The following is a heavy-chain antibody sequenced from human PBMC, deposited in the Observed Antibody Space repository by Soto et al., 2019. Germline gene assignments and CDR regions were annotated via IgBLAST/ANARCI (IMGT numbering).Heavy chain of an antibody. J-gene: IGHJ4*02. CDR1: GGIFSTYA. V-gene: IGHV1-69*01. D-gene: IGHD3-10*01. CDR2: IIPLFGTA. Sequence: QVQLVQSGAEVKKPGSSVKVSCKASGGIFSTYAISWLRQAPGQGLEWMGGIIPLFGTANYAQRFKCRVTITADESTSTAYMELSRLRSGNTAVYYCARDRDDYGSGNYYNRIDFWGQGTLVTVSS. CDR3: ARDRDDYGSGNYYNRIDF.